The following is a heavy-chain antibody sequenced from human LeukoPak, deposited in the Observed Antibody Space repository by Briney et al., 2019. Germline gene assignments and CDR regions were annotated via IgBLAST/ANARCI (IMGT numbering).Heavy chain of an antibody. D-gene: IGHD5-24*01. Sequence: GGSLRLSCAASGFTFSSYAMSWVRQAPGKGLEWVSAISGSGGSTYYADSVKGRFTISRDNSKNTLYLQMNSLRAEDAAVYYCAKLSRDGYNIDYRGQGTLVTVSS. J-gene: IGHJ4*02. V-gene: IGHV3-23*01. CDR3: AKLSRDGYNIDY. CDR1: GFTFSSYA. CDR2: ISGSGGST.